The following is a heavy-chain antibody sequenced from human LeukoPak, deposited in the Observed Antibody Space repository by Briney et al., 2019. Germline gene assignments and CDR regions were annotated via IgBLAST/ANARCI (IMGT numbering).Heavy chain of an antibody. CDR3: ARGRKSVTLFDY. Sequence: ASVKVSCKASGYTFSAYYIHWVRQAPGQGLEWMGWINPNSGGTNYAQRFQGRVTMSRDTSISTAYMELSRLRSDDTAVYYCARGRKSVTLFDYWGQGTLVTVSS. D-gene: IGHD2-21*02. J-gene: IGHJ4*02. CDR2: INPNSGGT. V-gene: IGHV1-2*02. CDR1: GYTFSAYY.